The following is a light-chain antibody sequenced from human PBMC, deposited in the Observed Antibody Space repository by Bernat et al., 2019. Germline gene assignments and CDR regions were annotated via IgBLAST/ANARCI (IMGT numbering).Light chain of an antibody. Sequence: QSALTQPPSASGSPGQSVTISCTGTSSDVGGYNYVSWYQQHPGKAPKLMIYEVRDRPSGISNRFSGSKSGNTASLTISGLLAEDEADYYCSSYTSSSTLVFGGGTRLTVL. J-gene: IGLJ3*02. CDR3: SSYTSSSTLV. V-gene: IGLV2-14*01. CDR2: EVR. CDR1: SSDVGGYNY.